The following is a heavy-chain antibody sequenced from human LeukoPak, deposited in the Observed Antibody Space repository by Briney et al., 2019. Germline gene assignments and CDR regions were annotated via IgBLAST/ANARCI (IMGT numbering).Heavy chain of an antibody. CDR2: ISYDGSNK. CDR3: ARRIKQQLDY. Sequence: GGSLRLSCAASGFTFSSYWMHWVRQAPGKGLEWVAVISYDGSNKYYADSVKGRFTISRDNSNNTLYLQMNSLRAEDTAVYYCARRIKQQLDYWGQGTLVTVSS. CDR1: GFTFSSYW. J-gene: IGHJ4*02. V-gene: IGHV3-30-3*01. D-gene: IGHD6-13*01.